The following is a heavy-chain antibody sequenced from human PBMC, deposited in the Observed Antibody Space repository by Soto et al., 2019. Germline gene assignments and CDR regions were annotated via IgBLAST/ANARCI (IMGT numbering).Heavy chain of an antibody. CDR1: GFGFSSFW. Sequence: GESLKISCKGSGFGFSSFWIAWVRQVPGKGLEWMGIIYPGDSDTRYSPSFQGQVTISADKSISTAYLQWCSLKASDTAMYYCARQLEMATILGYFDYWGQGTLVTVSS. V-gene: IGHV5-51*01. CDR2: IYPGDSDT. D-gene: IGHD5-12*01. CDR3: ARQLEMATILGYFDY. J-gene: IGHJ4*02.